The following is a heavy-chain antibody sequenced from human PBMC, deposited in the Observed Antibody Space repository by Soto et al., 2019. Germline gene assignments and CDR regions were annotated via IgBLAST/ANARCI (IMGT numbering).Heavy chain of an antibody. J-gene: IGHJ4*02. V-gene: IGHV4-31*03. CDR2: IYYSGST. CDR1: GGCISSGGYY. CDR3: ARVPQSGSYYVDY. Sequence: QVQLQESRPGLVKPSQTLSLTCTFAGGCISSGGYYWSWIRQHPGEGLEWIGYIYYSGSTYYNPTLKRRITNAVDTSKNQCSLKLSSVTNADTAVYYCARVPQSGSYYVDYWGQGTLVTVAS.